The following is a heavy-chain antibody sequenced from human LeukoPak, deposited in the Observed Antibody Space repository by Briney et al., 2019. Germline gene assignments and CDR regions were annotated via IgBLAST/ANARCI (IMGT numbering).Heavy chain of an antibody. Sequence: QTGGSLRLSCAASGFTFSSYNMNWVRQAPGKGLEWVSYISTSSSTIYYADSVKGRFTISRDNAKNSLYLQMNSLRAEDTAVYYCARVHDILTGHFDYWGQGTLVTVSS. CDR1: GFTFSSYN. CDR3: ARVHDILTGHFDY. V-gene: IGHV3-48*04. J-gene: IGHJ4*02. D-gene: IGHD3-9*01. CDR2: ISTSSSTI.